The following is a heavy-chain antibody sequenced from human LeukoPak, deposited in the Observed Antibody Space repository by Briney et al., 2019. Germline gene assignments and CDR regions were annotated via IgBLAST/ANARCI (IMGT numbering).Heavy chain of an antibody. V-gene: IGHV3-49*04. CDR1: GFTFGDYA. D-gene: IGHD2-2*01. CDR3: TSCSSTSCYYFDY. Sequence: GGSLRLSCTASGFTFGDYAMSWVRQAPGKGLEWVGFIRSKAYGGTTEYAASVKGRFTISRDDSKSIAYLQMNSLKTEDTAVYYCTSCSSTSCYYFDYWGQGTLVTVSS. CDR2: IRSKAYGGTT. J-gene: IGHJ4*02.